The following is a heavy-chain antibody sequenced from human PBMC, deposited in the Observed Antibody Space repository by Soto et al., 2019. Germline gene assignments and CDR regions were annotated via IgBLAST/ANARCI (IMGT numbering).Heavy chain of an antibody. J-gene: IGHJ6*02. CDR2: IIPTFGQT. Sequence: QEQLVQSGAEVKKPGSSVKVSCKAPRDTFSSYAISWVRQAPGQGLEWMGKIIPTFGQTHYAEKFRGTLTISADESTSTVYMELSSLMAEDTAVYYCARDPLSSFAMDVWGQGTTVIVSS. D-gene: IGHD3-10*02. CDR3: ARDPLSSFAMDV. CDR1: RDTFSSYA. V-gene: IGHV1-69*18.